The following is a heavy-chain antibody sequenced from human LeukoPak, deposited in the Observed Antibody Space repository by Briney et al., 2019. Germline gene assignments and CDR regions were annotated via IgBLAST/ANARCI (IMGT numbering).Heavy chain of an antibody. CDR2: ISSNGGST. V-gene: IGHV3-64*01. CDR3: ARTLGYYDRYFDY. Sequence: VQPGGSLRLSCAASGFTFSSYAMHWVRQAPRKGLEYVSAISSNGGSTYYANSVKGRFTISRDNSKNTLYLQMGSLRAEDMAVYYCARTLGYYDRYFDYWGQGTLVTVSS. CDR1: GFTFSSYA. D-gene: IGHD3-22*01. J-gene: IGHJ4*02.